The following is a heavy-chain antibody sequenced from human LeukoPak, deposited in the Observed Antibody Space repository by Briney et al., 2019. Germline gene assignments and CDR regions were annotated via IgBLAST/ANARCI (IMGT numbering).Heavy chain of an antibody. V-gene: IGHV4-39*07. CDR3: ARIGGYYFDY. CDR1: GGSIRSSYYY. J-gene: IGHJ4*02. CDR2: IYDSGST. Sequence: KSSETLSLTCTVSGGSIRSSYYYWGWIRQPPGKGLEWIGSIYDSGSTYYNPSLKSRVTISVDTSKNQFSLKLSSVTAADTAVYYCARIGGYYFDYWGQGTLVTVSS.